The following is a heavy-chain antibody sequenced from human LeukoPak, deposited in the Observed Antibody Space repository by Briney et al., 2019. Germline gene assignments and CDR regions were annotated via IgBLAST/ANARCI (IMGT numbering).Heavy chain of an antibody. CDR2: IYYSGST. D-gene: IGHD6-19*01. J-gene: IGHJ4*02. V-gene: IGHV4-39*01. Sequence: PSETLSLTCTVSGGSISSSNYCWGWFRQPPGKGLEWIGYIYYSGSTNHSPSLKSRVTMSVDTFKNQFSLELSSVTAADTAVYYCARSYSSGSYYFDYWGQGTQVTVSS. CDR3: ARSYSSGSYYFDY. CDR1: GGSISSSNYC.